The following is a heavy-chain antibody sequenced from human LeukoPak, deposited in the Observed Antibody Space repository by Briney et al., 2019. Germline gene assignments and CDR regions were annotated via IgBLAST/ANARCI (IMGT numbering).Heavy chain of an antibody. CDR2: IGGSDGII. D-gene: IGHD6-19*01. CDR3: AREIVAGTFDR. Sequence: PGGSLRLSCAASGFTLNDYYMSWIRQAPGKGLEWVSDIGGSDGIISYGDSVKGRFTISRDFAKNSLFLQMNSLRADDSAVYDCAREIVAGTFDRWGQGTLVTVSS. V-gene: IGHV3-11*01. CDR1: GFTLNDYY. J-gene: IGHJ4*02.